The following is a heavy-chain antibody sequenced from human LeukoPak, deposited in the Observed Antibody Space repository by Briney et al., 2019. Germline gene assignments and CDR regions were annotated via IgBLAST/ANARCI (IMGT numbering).Heavy chain of an antibody. J-gene: IGHJ4*02. V-gene: IGHV3-23*01. CDR3: AKEGRIAAGTGDYFDY. D-gene: IGHD6-13*01. CDR1: GFTFSIYA. Sequence: GGSLRLSCAASGFTFSIYAMSWVRRAPGKGLEGVSGISANGDTTKYADPVKGRFTISRDNSKNTVFLQMNSLRADDTAVYYCAKEGRIAAGTGDYFDYWGQGTLVTVSS. CDR2: ISANGDTT.